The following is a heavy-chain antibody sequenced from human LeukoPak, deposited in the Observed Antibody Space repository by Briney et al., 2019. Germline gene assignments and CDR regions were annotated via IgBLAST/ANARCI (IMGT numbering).Heavy chain of an antibody. J-gene: IGHJ4*02. D-gene: IGHD2-8*01. CDR2: IIPIFGTA. V-gene: IGHV1-69*01. Sequence: SVKVSCKASGGTFSSYAISWVRQAPGQGLEWVGGIIPIFGTANYAQKFQGRVTITADESTSTAYMELSSLRSEDTAVYYCARGSRDCTNGVCVFYFDYWGQGTLVTVSS. CDR1: GGTFSSYA. CDR3: ARGSRDCTNGVCVFYFDY.